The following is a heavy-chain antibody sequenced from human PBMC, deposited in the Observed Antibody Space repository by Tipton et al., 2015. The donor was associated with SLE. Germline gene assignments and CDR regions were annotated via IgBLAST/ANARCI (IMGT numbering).Heavy chain of an antibody. CDR3: ARSGPALGYCSGGSCLDY. CDR1: GGSISSGSYY. CDR2: IYTSGST. J-gene: IGHJ4*02. D-gene: IGHD2-15*01. Sequence: TLSLTCTVSGGSISSGSYYWSWIRQPAEKGLEWIGYIYTSGSTNYNPSLKSRVTISVDTSKNQFSLKLSSVTAADTAVYYCARSGPALGYCSGGSCLDYWGQGTLVTVSS. V-gene: IGHV4-61*09.